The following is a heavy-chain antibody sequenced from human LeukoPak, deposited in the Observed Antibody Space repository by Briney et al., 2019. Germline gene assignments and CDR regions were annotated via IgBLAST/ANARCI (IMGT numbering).Heavy chain of an antibody. J-gene: IGHJ3*02. CDR2: IIPIFGTA. Sequence: SVKLSCKASGGTFSSYAISWVRQAPGQGLEWMGGIIPIFGTANYAQKFQGRVTITADESTSTAYMELSSLRSEDTAVYYCARDTGYCSGGSCYLPPADAFDIWGQGTMVTVSS. D-gene: IGHD2-15*01. V-gene: IGHV1-69*13. CDR3: ARDTGYCSGGSCYLPPADAFDI. CDR1: GGTFSSYA.